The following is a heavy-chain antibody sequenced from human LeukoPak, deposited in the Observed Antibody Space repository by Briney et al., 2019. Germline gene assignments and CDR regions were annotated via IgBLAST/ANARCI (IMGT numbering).Heavy chain of an antibody. D-gene: IGHD4-17*01. Sequence: KPGASVKVSCKASGYTFTSYYMHWVRQAPGRGLEWMGIINPSGGSTSYAQKFQGRVTMTRDTSTSTVYMELSSLRSEDTAVYYCARAARGDYGDYGGRYWGQGTLVTVSS. CDR2: INPSGGST. J-gene: IGHJ4*02. CDR3: ARAARGDYGDYGGRY. V-gene: IGHV1-46*03. CDR1: GYTFTSYY.